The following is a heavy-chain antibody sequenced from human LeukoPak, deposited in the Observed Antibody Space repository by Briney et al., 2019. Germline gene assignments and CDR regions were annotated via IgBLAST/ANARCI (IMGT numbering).Heavy chain of an antibody. CDR1: GFTFSSYA. J-gene: IGHJ6*02. V-gene: IGHV3-23*01. D-gene: IGHD3-10*01. CDR3: ARGNYYGMDV. Sequence: GGSLRLSCAASGFTFSSYAMSWVRQAPGKGLEWVSAISGSGGSTYYADSVKGRFTISRDNAKNTLYLQMNSLRAEDTAVYYCARGNYYGMDVWGQGTTVTVSS. CDR2: ISGSGGST.